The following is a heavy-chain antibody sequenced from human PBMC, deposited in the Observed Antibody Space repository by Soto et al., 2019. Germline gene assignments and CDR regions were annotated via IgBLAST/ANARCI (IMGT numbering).Heavy chain of an antibody. CDR1: GFTFSSYA. Sequence: QVQLVESGGGVVQPGRSLRLSCAVSGFTFSSYAMHWVRQAPGKGLEWVAVISYDGSNKYYADSVKGRFTISRDNSKNTLYLQMNSLRAEDTAVYYCARARGYASGRSKNYYYYGMDVWGQGTTVTVSS. CDR3: ARARGYASGRSKNYYYYGMDV. J-gene: IGHJ6*02. V-gene: IGHV3-30-3*01. CDR2: ISYDGSNK. D-gene: IGHD5-12*01.